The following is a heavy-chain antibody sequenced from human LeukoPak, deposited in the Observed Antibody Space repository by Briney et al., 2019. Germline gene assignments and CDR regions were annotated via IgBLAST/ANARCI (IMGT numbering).Heavy chain of an antibody. V-gene: IGHV4-61*02. CDR2: GSTSGST. D-gene: IGHD3-10*01. CDR3: ARDSYFGSGNYYIDY. CDR1: GGSISSSSYY. J-gene: IGHJ4*02. Sequence: SETLSLTCTASGGSISSSSYYWGWIRQPAGKGLEWIGRGSTSGSTNYNPSLKSRVTMSVETSKNQFSLKLSSVTAADTAVYYCARDSYFGSGNYYIDYWGQGTLVTVSS.